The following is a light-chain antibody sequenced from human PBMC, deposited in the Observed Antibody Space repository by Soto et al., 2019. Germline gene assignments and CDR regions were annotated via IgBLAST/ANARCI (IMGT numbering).Light chain of an antibody. CDR2: KAS. CDR1: QSISSW. J-gene: IGKJ5*01. Sequence: DIQRTQSPSTLSASVGDRSTITGLASQSISSWLAWYQQKPGKAPKLLIYKASTLKSGVTSRFSGSGSGTDFTLTITRLEPEDSAVYFCQQYTGPPTTFGQGTRLEIK. V-gene: IGKV1-5*03. CDR3: QQYTGPPTT.